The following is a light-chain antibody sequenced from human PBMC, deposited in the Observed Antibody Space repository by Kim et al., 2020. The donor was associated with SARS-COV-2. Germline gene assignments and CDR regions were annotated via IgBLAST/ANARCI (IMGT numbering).Light chain of an antibody. CDR3: SSWDDSLNAVV. CDR1: SSNIGSNT. V-gene: IGLV1-44*01. J-gene: IGLJ2*01. Sequence: QSVLTQPPSASGTPGQRVTMSCSGSSSNIGSNTVNWYQQLPGTAPKLLIYYNDQRPSGVPDRFSGSKSGTSASLAISGLQSEDEADYYCSSWDDSLNAVVFGGGTKVTVL. CDR2: YND.